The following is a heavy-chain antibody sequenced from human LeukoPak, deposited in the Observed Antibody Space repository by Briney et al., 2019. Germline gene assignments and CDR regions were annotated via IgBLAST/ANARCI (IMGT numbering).Heavy chain of an antibody. CDR1: GYTFTGYY. Sequence: ASVKVSCKASGYTFTGYYIHWVRQAPGQGLEWMGWISAYNGNTNYAQKLQGRATMTTDTSTSTAYMELRSLRSDDTAVYYCAGRSSGSYDYWGQGTLVTVSS. J-gene: IGHJ4*02. D-gene: IGHD1-26*01. V-gene: IGHV1-18*04. CDR3: AGRSSGSYDY. CDR2: ISAYNGNT.